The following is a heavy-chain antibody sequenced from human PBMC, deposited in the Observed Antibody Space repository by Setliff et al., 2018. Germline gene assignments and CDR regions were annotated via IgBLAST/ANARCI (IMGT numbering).Heavy chain of an antibody. Sequence: PGGSLRLSCSASGFSFSNFAMHWVRQAPGKGLEWVTFIRNDGSSQYYADSVQGRFTVSRDNSRNTLYLDMNSLRGEDTAVYYCARDKGVISLDYWGQGQWSPSPQ. CDR3: ARDKGVISLDY. J-gene: IGHJ4*02. CDR1: GFSFSNFA. V-gene: IGHV3-30*02. D-gene: IGHD3-10*01. CDR2: IRNDGSSQ.